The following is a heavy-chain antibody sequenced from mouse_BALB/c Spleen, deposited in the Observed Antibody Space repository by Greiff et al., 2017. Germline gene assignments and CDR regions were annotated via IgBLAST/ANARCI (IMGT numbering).Heavy chain of an antibody. V-gene: IGHV14-4*02. Sequence: VQLQQSGAELVRSGASVKLSCTASGFNIKDYYMHWVKQRPEQGLEWIGWIDPENGDTDYAPKFQGKATMTADTSSNTAYLQLSSLTSEDTAVYYCNAEPAADWYFEVWGAGTTVTVSS. CDR2: IDPENGDT. CDR3: NAEPAADWYFEV. J-gene: IGHJ1*01. D-gene: IGHD1-2*01. CDR1: GFNIKDYY.